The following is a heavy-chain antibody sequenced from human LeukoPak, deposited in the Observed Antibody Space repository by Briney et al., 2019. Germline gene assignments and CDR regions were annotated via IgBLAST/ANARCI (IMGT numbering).Heavy chain of an antibody. J-gene: IGHJ5*02. Sequence: PGGSLRLSCAASGFTFSSYAMSWVRQAPGKGLEWVSAISGSGGSTYYADSVKGRFTISRDNSKNTLYLQMNSLRAEDTAVYYCAKAMIVVVPAAANWFDPWGQGTLVTVSS. V-gene: IGHV3-23*01. D-gene: IGHD2-2*01. CDR2: ISGSGGST. CDR3: AKAMIVVVPAAANWFDP. CDR1: GFTFSSYA.